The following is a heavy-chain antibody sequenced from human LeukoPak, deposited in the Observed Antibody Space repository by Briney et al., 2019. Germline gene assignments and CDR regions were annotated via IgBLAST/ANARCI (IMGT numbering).Heavy chain of an antibody. CDR3: ARGVGATGFGY. CDR1: GGSISSYY. D-gene: IGHD1-26*01. J-gene: IGHJ4*02. CDR2: IYYSGST. Sequence: SETLSLTCTVSGGSISSYYWSWIRQPPGKGLEWIGYIYYSGSTNYNPSLKSRVTISVDTSKNQFSLKLSSVTAADTAVYYCARGVGATGFGYWGQGTLVTVSS. V-gene: IGHV4-59*01.